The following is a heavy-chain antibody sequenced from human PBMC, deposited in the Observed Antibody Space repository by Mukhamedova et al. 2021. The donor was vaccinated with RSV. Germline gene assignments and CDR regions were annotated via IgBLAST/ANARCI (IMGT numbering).Heavy chain of an antibody. V-gene: IGHV3-30-3*01. D-gene: IGHD2-8*01. CDR1: A. Sequence: AMHWVRQAPGKGLEWVAVISYDGSNKFYADSVKGRFTISRDKSKNTLYLQMNSLRPEDTAVYYCARDQMVYTIRGPFDIWGQGTM. CDR3: ARDQMVYTIRGPFDI. J-gene: IGHJ3*02. CDR2: ISYDGSNK.